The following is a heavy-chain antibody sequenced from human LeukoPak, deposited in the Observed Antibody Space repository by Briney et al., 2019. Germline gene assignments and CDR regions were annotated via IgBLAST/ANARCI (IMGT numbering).Heavy chain of an antibody. CDR1: GYTLTELS. CDR2: FDPEDDEK. J-gene: IGHJ4*02. V-gene: IGHV1-24*01. CDR3: TRETSSRYFDY. Sequence: GASVKVSCKVFGYTLTELSMQWVRQVPGKGLEWMGGFDPEDDEKSYAQKFQGRVTMTEDTSTDTAYMELSSLRSEDTAVYYCTRETSSRYFDYWGQGTLVTVSS.